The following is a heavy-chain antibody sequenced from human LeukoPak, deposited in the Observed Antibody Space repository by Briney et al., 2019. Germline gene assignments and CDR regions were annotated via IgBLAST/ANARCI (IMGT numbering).Heavy chain of an antibody. CDR2: INSEGRST. CDR3: ARGPIFYDSDYMDV. V-gene: IGHV3-74*01. J-gene: IGHJ6*03. CDR1: GFTFSSYW. Sequence: PGGSLRLSCAASGFTFSSYWMHWVRQAPGKGLVWVSRINSEGRSTSYADSVKGRFTISRDNAKNTLYLQMNSLRAEDTAVYYCARGPIFYDSDYMDVWGKGTTVTVSS. D-gene: IGHD3-22*01.